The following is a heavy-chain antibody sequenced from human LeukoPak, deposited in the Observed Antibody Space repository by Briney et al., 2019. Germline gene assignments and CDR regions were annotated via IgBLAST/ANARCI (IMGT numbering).Heavy chain of an antibody. V-gene: IGHV4-30-2*01. Sequence: PSETLSLTCTVSGGSISSGGYYWSWIRQPPGQGLEWIGYIYHSGSTYYNPSLKSRVTISVDRSKNQFSLKLSSVTAADTAVYYCARDSRVGATKGTDYWGQGTLVTVSS. D-gene: IGHD1-26*01. CDR3: ARDSRVGATKGTDY. CDR1: GGSISSGGYY. J-gene: IGHJ4*02. CDR2: IYHSGST.